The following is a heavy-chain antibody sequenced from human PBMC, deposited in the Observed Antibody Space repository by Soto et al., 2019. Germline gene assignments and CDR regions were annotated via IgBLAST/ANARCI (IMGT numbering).Heavy chain of an antibody. CDR1: GYTFTSYA. CDR2: INAGNGNT. J-gene: IGHJ4*02. V-gene: IGHV1-3*05. D-gene: IGHD2-21*02. Sequence: QVQLVQSGAEEKKPGASVKGSCKASGYTFTSYAMHWVRQAPGQRLEWMGWINAGNGNTKYSQKFQGRVTITRDTSASTDYMELSSLSSEDTAVSYCARSIVVVTALNYWGQGTLVTVSS. CDR3: ARSIVVVTALNY.